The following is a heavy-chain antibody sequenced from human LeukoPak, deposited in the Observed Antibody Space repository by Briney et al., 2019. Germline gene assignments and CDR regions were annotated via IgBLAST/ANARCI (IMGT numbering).Heavy chain of an antibody. CDR1: GFTVSNNY. J-gene: IGHJ3*02. Sequence: PGGSLRLSCAASGFTVSNNYMSWVRQAPGKGLEWVSAISGSGGSTYYADSVKGRFTISRDNSKNTLYLQMNSLRAEDTAVYYCAKDFFPETRYSSRNDAFDIWGQGTMVTVSS. V-gene: IGHV3-23*01. D-gene: IGHD6-13*01. CDR3: AKDFFPETRYSSRNDAFDI. CDR2: ISGSGGST.